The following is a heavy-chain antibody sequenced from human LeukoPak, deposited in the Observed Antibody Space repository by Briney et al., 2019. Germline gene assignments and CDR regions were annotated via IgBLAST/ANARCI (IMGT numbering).Heavy chain of an antibody. CDR2: VDSSGTI. Sequence: SETLSLTCSVSGAYIRSYYWTWVRQPPGKGLEWIGPVDSSGTINYNPSLKSRVTFLVDTSKNQFSLRLISVTAADTAMYYCARHRAVAGEDFDYWGQGTLVTVSS. V-gene: IGHV4-59*08. CDR3: ARHRAVAGEDFDY. CDR1: GAYIRSYY. D-gene: IGHD6-19*01. J-gene: IGHJ4*02.